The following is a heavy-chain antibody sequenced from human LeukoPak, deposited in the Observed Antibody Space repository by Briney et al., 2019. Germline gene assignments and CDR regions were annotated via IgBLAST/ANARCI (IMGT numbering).Heavy chain of an antibody. CDR2: ISYDGSNK. V-gene: IGHV3-30-3*01. CDR3: ARDGEAKMATITPYFDY. J-gene: IGHJ4*02. Sequence: GGSLRLSCAASGFTFSSYAMHWVRQAPGKGLEWVAVISYDGSNKYYADSVKGRFTISRDNSKNTLYLQMNSLRAEDTAVYYCARDGEAKMATITPYFDYWGQGTLVTVSS. CDR1: GFTFSSYA. D-gene: IGHD5-24*01.